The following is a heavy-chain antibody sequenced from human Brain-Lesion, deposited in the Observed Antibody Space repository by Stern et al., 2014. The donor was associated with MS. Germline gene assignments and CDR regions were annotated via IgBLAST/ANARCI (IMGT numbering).Heavy chain of an antibody. Sequence: VQLVESGPGLVKPSQTLSLSCTVSGGSISSGGYYWSWIRQPAGKGLEWVGRIFNSGRTSDNPSPKSRVPILIDTSKNQFSLRLNSMTAADTAVYYCARGRVVPGFQYYATDVWGQGTTVIVSS. D-gene: IGHD2-2*01. J-gene: IGHJ6*02. CDR1: GGSISSGGYY. CDR2: IFNSGRT. V-gene: IGHV4-61*02. CDR3: ARGRVVPGFQYYATDV.